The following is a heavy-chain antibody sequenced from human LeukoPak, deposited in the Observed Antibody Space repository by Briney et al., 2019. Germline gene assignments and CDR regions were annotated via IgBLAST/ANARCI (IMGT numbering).Heavy chain of an antibody. J-gene: IGHJ3*02. V-gene: IGHV1-46*01. CDR1: GYTFTSYY. CDR2: INPSGGST. Sequence: ASVKVSCKASGYTFTSYYMRWVRQAPGQGLEWMGIINPSGGSTSYAQKFQGRVTMTRDMSTSTVYMELSSLRSEDTAVYYCARAGGYSSLHAAFDIWGQGTMVTVSS. D-gene: IGHD6-13*01. CDR3: ARAGGYSSLHAAFDI.